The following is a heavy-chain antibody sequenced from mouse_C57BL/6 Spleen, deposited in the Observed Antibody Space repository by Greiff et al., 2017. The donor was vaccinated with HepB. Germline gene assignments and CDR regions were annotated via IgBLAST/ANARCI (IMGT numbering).Heavy chain of an antibody. Sequence: QVQLQQPGAELVKPGASVKLSCKASGYTFTSYWMPWVKQRPGQGLEWIGMIHPNSGSTNYNEKFKSKATLTVDKSSSTAYMQLSSLTSEDSAVYYCARSYREYFDYWGQGTTLTVSS. V-gene: IGHV1-64*01. CDR3: ARSYREYFDY. J-gene: IGHJ2*01. D-gene: IGHD2-12*01. CDR2: IHPNSGST. CDR1: GYTFTSYW.